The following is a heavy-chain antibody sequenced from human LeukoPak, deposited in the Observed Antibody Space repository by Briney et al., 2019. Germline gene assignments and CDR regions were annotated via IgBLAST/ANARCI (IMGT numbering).Heavy chain of an antibody. Sequence: GGSLRLSCAASGFTFSSYSMNWVRQAPGKGLEWVSYISSSSGTIYYADSVKGRFTISRDNAKNSLYLQMNSLRAEDTAVYYCAREGRFLEWLLSSSYFDYWTQGTLVTVPS. V-gene: IGHV3-48*01. D-gene: IGHD3-3*01. J-gene: IGHJ4*02. CDR2: ISSSSGTI. CDR1: GFTFSSYS. CDR3: AREGRFLEWLLSSSYFDY.